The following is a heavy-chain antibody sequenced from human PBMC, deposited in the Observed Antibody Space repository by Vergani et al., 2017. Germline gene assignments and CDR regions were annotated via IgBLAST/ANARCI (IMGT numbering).Heavy chain of an antibody. J-gene: IGHJ6*02. CDR2: INPNSGGT. V-gene: IGHV1-2*02. CDR1: GYTFTGYY. D-gene: IGHD5-24*01. Sequence: QVQLVQSGAEVKKPGASVKVSCKASGYTFTGYYMHWVRQAPGQGLEWMGWINPNSGGTNYSQKFQGRVTMTRDTAISTAYMELSRLRSDDTAVYYCARRSTSPNYYYYGMDVWGQGTTVTVSS. CDR3: ARRSTSPNYYYYGMDV.